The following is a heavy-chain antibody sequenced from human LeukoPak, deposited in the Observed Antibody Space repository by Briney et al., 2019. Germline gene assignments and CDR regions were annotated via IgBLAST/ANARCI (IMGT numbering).Heavy chain of an antibody. CDR3: ATAAGYSSGWVWFDP. CDR2: IYHSGST. D-gene: IGHD6-19*01. CDR1: GGSISGSNW. J-gene: IGHJ5*02. Sequence: SGTLSLTCAVSGGSISGSNWWSWVRQPPGKGLEWIGEIYHSGSTNYNPSLKSRVTISVDKSKNQFSLKLSSVTAADTAVYYCATAAGYSSGWVWFDPWGQGTLFTVSS. V-gene: IGHV4-4*02.